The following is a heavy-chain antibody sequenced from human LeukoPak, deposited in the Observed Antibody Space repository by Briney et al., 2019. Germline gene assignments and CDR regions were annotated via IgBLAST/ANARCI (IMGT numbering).Heavy chain of an antibody. CDR3: VRGYSAYDYDFDC. D-gene: IGHD5-12*01. CDR1: GFTLSSYW. CDR2: ITEDGSGK. V-gene: IGHV3-7*04. Sequence: GGSLRLSCAASGFTLSSYWMTWVRQAPGKGLEWVANITEDGSGKYYVDSVKGRFTISRDNAENARYLQMNSLRAEDTAVYYCVRGYSAYDYDFDCWGQGTLVS. J-gene: IGHJ4*02.